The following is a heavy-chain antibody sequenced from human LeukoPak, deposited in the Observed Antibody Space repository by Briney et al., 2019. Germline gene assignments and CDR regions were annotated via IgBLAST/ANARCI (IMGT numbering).Heavy chain of an antibody. V-gene: IGHV3-20*04. CDR3: AKDDSSGYYYASAFDI. CDR2: INWNGGST. D-gene: IGHD3-22*01. J-gene: IGHJ3*02. Sequence: PGGSLRLSCAASGFTFDDYGMSWVRQAPGKGLEWVSGINWNGGSTGYADSVKGRFTISRDNSKNTLYLQMNSLRAEDTAVYYCAKDDSSGYYYASAFDIWGQGTMVTVSS. CDR1: GFTFDDYG.